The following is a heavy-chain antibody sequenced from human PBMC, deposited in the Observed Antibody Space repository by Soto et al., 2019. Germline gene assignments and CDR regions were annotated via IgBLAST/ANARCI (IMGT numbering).Heavy chain of an antibody. CDR3: AKAPDIVVVPAALSLDP. J-gene: IGHJ5*02. Sequence: SLRLSCAASGFTFSSYGMHWVRQAPGKGLEWVAVISYDGSNKYYADSVKGRFTISRDNSKNTLYLQMNSLRAEDTAVYYCAKAPDIVVVPAALSLDPWGQGTLVTVSS. D-gene: IGHD2-2*01. CDR1: GFTFSSYG. V-gene: IGHV3-30*18. CDR2: ISYDGSNK.